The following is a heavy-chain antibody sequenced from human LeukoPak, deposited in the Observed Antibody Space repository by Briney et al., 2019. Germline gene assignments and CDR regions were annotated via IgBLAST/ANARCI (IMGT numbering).Heavy chain of an antibody. CDR2: IYWDDDK. V-gene: IGHV2-5*02. CDR3: AHSFGWDPSPYFDY. J-gene: IGHJ4*02. CDR1: GFSLTTNGVR. Sequence: SGPTLVNPTQTLTVTCSVSGFSLTTNGVRVGWIRQPPGKAPEWLGLIYWDDDKDYSPSLKSRLTITRDTSKNQVVLTMSNMEPVDAGTYYCAHSFGWDPSPYFDYWGQGTLVTVSS. D-gene: IGHD3-9*01.